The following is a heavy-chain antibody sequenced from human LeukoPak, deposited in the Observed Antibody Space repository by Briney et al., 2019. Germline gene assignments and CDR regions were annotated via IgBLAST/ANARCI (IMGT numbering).Heavy chain of an antibody. Sequence: GGSLRLSCAASGFTFSSYAMSWVRQAPGKGLEWVSAISGSGGSTYYADSVKGRFTISRDSSKNTLYLQMNSLRAEDTAVYYCAKVGLQGIQLWLSTPLYYFDYWGQGTLVTVSS. V-gene: IGHV3-23*01. CDR3: AKVGLQGIQLWLSTPLYYFDY. CDR1: GFTFSSYA. CDR2: ISGSGGST. J-gene: IGHJ4*02. D-gene: IGHD5-18*01.